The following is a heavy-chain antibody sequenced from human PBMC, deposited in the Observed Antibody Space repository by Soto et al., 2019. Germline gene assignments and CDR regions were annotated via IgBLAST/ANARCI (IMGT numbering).Heavy chain of an antibody. CDR1: LFTFSSYW. J-gene: IGHJ4*02. CDR2: INSDGSST. D-gene: IGHD3-3*02. Sequence: PVWSLRLSCSASLFTFSSYWMHWVRQAPWKGLVWASRINSDGSSTSYADSVKGRFTISRDNAKNTLYLQMNSLRVEDTAVYYCARAPLGLFDYWGQGTLVTVSS. V-gene: IGHV3-74*01. CDR3: ARAPLGLFDY.